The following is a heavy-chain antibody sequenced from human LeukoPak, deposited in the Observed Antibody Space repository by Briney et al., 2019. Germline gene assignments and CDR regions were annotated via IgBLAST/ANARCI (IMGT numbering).Heavy chain of an antibody. J-gene: IGHJ4*02. CDR1: GYRFSSHW. Sequence: GDSLNISCKGVGYRFSSHWIGWVRQMPGQGLEWMGIIYPGDSDTKYSPSIQGQVTISADKSISTAYLQWSRLKASDTAMYYCARRRTTSSSGPDYWGQGTLVTVSS. CDR2: IYPGDSDT. D-gene: IGHD6-6*01. CDR3: ARRRTTSSSGPDY. V-gene: IGHV5-51*01.